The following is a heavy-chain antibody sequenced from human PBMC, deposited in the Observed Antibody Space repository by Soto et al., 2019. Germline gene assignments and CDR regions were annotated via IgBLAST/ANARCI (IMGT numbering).Heavy chain of an antibody. V-gene: IGHV3-23*01. D-gene: IGHD1-7*01. CDR1: GLTFSNYA. J-gene: IGHJ4*02. Sequence: GGSLRLSCATSGLTFSNYAMSWVRQALGGGLEWVPSMSGSSSTTYYADSVRGRFTISRDRSKNTLYLQMSSLRAEDTALYYCAKNQERELPRVIDFWGQGTLVTVSS. CDR2: MSGSSSTT. CDR3: AKNQERELPRVIDF.